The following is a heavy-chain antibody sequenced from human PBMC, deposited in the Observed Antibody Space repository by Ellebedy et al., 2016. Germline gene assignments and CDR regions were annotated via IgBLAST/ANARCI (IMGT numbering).Heavy chain of an antibody. J-gene: IGHJ4*02. CDR1: GFTFSSYG. D-gene: IGHD3-16*02. CDR3: ARGVDYDYVWGSYRISAPDY. CDR2: IWYDGSNK. Sequence: GGSLRLXXAASGFTFSSYGMHWVRQAPGKGLEWVAVIWYDGSNKYYADSVKGRFTISRDNSKNTLYLQMNSLRAEDTAVYYCARGVDYDYVWGSYRISAPDYWGQGTLVTVSS. V-gene: IGHV3-33*01.